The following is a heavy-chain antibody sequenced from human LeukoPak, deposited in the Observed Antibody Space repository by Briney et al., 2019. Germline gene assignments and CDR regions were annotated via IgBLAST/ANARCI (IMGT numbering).Heavy chain of an antibody. CDR2: IKQDGSEK. CDR1: GFTFSSYW. J-gene: IGHJ4*02. V-gene: IGHV3-7*03. Sequence: GSLRLSCAASGFTFSSYWMSWVRQAPGKGLEWVANIKQDGSEKYYVDSVKGRFTISRDNAKNSLYLQMNSLRAEDTAVYYCAKDSSGYYSPAIDYWGQGTLVTVSS. D-gene: IGHD3-22*01. CDR3: AKDSSGYYSPAIDY.